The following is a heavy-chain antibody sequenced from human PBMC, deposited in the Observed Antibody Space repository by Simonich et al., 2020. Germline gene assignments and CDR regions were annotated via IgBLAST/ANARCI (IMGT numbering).Heavy chain of an antibody. V-gene: IGHV1-18*01. CDR1: GYTFPSYG. CDR3: ARASRGTWWYYYFDY. CDR2: ISAYNGNT. Sequence: QVQLVQSGAEVKKPGASVKVSCKASGYTFPSYGISWVRQAPGQGLEWMGGISAYNGNTNYAQKLQGRVTMTTDTSTSTAYMELRSLRSDVTAVYYCARASRGTWWYYYFDYWGQGTLVTVSS. D-gene: IGHD2-15*01. J-gene: IGHJ4*02.